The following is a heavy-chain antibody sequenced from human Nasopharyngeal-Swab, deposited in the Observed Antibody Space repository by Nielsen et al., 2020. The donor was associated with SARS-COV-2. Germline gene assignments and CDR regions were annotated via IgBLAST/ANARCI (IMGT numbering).Heavy chain of an antibody. CDR1: GFTFSNYW. CDR3: ARASIAAAGTQDY. CDR2: VNSDGSRP. V-gene: IGHV3-74*01. Sequence: GESLKISCAASGFTFSNYWMHWVRQAPGKGLEWVARVNSDGSRPSYADSVKGRVTLSRDNAKSILFLQMHSLRAEDTAMYYCARASIAAAGTQDYWGQGTLVTVSS. D-gene: IGHD6-13*01. J-gene: IGHJ4*02.